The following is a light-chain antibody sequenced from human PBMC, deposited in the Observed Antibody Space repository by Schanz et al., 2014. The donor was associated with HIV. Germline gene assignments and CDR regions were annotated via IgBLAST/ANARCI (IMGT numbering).Light chain of an antibody. J-gene: IGKJ1*01. CDR2: GAS. CDR1: QSVGIN. CDR3: QQYDNWPRT. V-gene: IGKV3-15*01. Sequence: EIVMAQFPATLSVSPGERVTLSCRASQSVGINLAWYQQKTGQTPRLLIHGASTRATNIPDRFSGSGSATEFTLTISSLQSEDFAVYYCQQYDNWPRTFGQGTKVEIK.